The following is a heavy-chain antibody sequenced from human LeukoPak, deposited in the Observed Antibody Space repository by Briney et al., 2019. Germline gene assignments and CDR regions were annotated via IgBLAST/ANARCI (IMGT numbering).Heavy chain of an antibody. J-gene: IGHJ4*02. CDR3: ARDQPALDY. CDR2: INLNTGDT. CDR1: GFTFIGSY. Sequence: APVSLSCKASGFTFIGSYMHWVRQAPGQGLEWMGWINLNTGDTDYAPKFQGRVTMTRDASITTAYMELSRLRYDDTAVYYCARDQPALDYWGRGTLVTASS. V-gene: IGHV1-2*02.